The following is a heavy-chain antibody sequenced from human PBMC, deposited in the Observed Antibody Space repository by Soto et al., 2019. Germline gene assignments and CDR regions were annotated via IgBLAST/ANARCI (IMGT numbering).Heavy chain of an antibody. V-gene: IGHV1-3*01. Sequence: ASVKVSCKASGYTFTRYAMHWVRQAPGQSPEWMGWINAGNGNTKSSQKFQGRVSITRDTSASTVYMELSSLTSEDTAVYYCARGIDYNFWSGHYNHFDYWGQGTLVTVSS. CDR1: GYTFTRYA. D-gene: IGHD3-3*01. J-gene: IGHJ4*02. CDR2: INAGNGNT. CDR3: ARGIDYNFWSGHYNHFDY.